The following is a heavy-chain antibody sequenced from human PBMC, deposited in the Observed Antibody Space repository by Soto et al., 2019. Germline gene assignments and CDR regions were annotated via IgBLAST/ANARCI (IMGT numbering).Heavy chain of an antibody. V-gene: IGHV1-69*13. CDR2: IIPIFGTA. D-gene: IGHD2-15*01. Sequence: GASVKVSCKASGGTFSSYAISWVRQAPGQGLEWMGGIIPIFGTANYAQKFQGRVTITADESTSTAYMELSSLRSEDTAVYYCARDGGPYCSGGSCYAVDYYYGMDVWGQGTTVTVSS. J-gene: IGHJ6*02. CDR1: GGTFSSYA. CDR3: ARDGGPYCSGGSCYAVDYYYGMDV.